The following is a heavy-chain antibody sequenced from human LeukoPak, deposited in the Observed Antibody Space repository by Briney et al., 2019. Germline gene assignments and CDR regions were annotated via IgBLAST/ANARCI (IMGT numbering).Heavy chain of an antibody. V-gene: IGHV3-23*01. D-gene: IGHD1-1*01. CDR2: ITASGGST. J-gene: IGHJ4*02. Sequence: PGGSLRLSCASSGFTFNNYAMTWVRQAPGKGLEWVSSITASGGSTYCADSVKGRFTISRDNSKNTLYLQMSSLRAEGTAVYYCARDYPTSGIVTIFDYWGQGTLVTVSS. CDR3: ARDYPTSGIVTIFDY. CDR1: GFTFNNYA.